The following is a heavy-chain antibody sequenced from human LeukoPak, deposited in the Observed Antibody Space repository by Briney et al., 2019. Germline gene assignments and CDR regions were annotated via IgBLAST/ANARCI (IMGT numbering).Heavy chain of an antibody. CDR2: IYSGGST. V-gene: IGHV3-66*01. CDR3: ARDGAAAGLSNFDY. J-gene: IGHJ4*02. Sequence: GGSLRLSCAASGFTVSSKYMSWVRQAPGKGLEWVSVIYSGGSTYYADSVKGRFTISRDNSKNTLYLQMNSLRAEDTAVYYCARDGAAAGLSNFDYWGQGTLVTVSS. CDR1: GFTVSSKY. D-gene: IGHD6-13*01.